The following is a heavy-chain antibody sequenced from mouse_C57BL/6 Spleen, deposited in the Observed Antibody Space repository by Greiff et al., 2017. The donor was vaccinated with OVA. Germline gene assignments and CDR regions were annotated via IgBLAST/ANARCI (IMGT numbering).Heavy chain of an antibody. D-gene: IGHD4-1*01. CDR1: GFTFSDYG. CDR3: ARINWDGFDY. J-gene: IGHJ2*01. Sequence: EVMLVESGGGLVKPGGSLKLSCAASGFTFSDYGMHWVRQAPEKGLEWVAYISSGSSTIYCADTVKGRFTISRDNAKNTLFLQMTSLRSEDTAMYYCARINWDGFDYWGQGTTLTVSS. V-gene: IGHV5-17*01. CDR2: ISSGSSTI.